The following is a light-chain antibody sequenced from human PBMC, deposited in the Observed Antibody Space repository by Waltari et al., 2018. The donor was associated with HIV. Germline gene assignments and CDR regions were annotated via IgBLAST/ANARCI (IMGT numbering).Light chain of an antibody. CDR2: GHN. V-gene: IGLV1-44*01. J-gene: IGLJ1*01. CDR1: FSNLGANT. Sequence: QSVMSHPPSASGTPGQTVTISCSGRFSNLGANTVNWYQQIPGTAPRLLIYGHNQRPSGAPDRFSGSRSGTSASLTIGGLQSEDEADYYCSAWDDSLRATVFGTGTRVTVL. CDR3: SAWDDSLRATV.